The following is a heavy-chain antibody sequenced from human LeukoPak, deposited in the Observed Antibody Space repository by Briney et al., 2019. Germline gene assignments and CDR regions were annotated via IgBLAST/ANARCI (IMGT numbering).Heavy chain of an antibody. CDR1: GFTFSIYN. CDR2: ISRSSNTT. CDR3: AKDLAMAPYYYYYMDV. J-gene: IGHJ6*03. V-gene: IGHV3-48*01. Sequence: GGSLRLSCAASGFTFSIYNMNWVRQAPGKGLEWVSYISRSSNTTYYADSVKGRFTISRDNSKNTLCLQMNSLRAEDTAVYYCAKDLAMAPYYYYYMDVWGKGTTVTISS. D-gene: IGHD5-18*01.